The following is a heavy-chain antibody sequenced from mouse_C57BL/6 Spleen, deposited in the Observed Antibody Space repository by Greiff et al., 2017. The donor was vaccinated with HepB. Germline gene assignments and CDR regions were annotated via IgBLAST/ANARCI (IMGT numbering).Heavy chain of an antibody. CDR2: IYPGNSDT. J-gene: IGHJ1*03. V-gene: IGHV1-5*01. D-gene: IGHD1-1*01. CDR1: VYTFTSYW. CDR3: TRVGLSSRRYFDV. Sequence: ISFNTSVYTFTSYWMHWVKQRPGQGLEWIGAIYPGNSDTSYNQKFKGKAKLTAVTSASTAYMELSSLTNEDSAVYYCTRVGLSSRRYFDVWGTGTTVTVSS.